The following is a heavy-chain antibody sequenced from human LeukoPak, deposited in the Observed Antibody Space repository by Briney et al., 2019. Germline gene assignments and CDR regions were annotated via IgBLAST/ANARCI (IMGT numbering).Heavy chain of an antibody. CDR1: GGSISSSSYY. J-gene: IGHJ5*02. D-gene: IGHD3-3*01. CDR3: ARSWEIEDTIFGVVIQFDP. Sequence: SETLSLTCTVSGGSISSSSYYWGWIRQPPGKGLEWIGSIYYSGSTYYNPSLKSRVTISVDTSKNQFSLKLSSVTAADTAVYYCARSWEIEDTIFGVVIQFDPWGQGTLVTVSS. V-gene: IGHV4-39*07. CDR2: IYYSGST.